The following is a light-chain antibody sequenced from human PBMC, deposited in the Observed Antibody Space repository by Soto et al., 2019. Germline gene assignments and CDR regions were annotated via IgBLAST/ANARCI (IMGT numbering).Light chain of an antibody. CDR3: QHYNSYSEA. J-gene: IGKJ1*01. CDR2: DAS. Sequence: DIQMTQSPSTLSASVGERVTITCRASQSVSNWLAWYQQKPGKAPKLLIYDASSLHSGVPSRFSGSGSGTEFTLTISSLQPDDFATYYCQHYNSYSEAFGQGTKVDIK. CDR1: QSVSNW. V-gene: IGKV1-5*01.